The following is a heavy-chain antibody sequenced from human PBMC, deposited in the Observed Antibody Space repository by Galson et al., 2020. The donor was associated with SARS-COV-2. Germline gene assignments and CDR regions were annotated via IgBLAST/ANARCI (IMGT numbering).Heavy chain of an antibody. Sequence: SVKVSCKASGGTFSSYAISWVRQAPGQGLEWMGRIIPILGIANYAQKFQGRVTITADKSTSTAYMELSSLRSEDTAVYYCARSRGYDVQSWFDPWGQGTLVTVSS. J-gene: IGHJ5*02. CDR3: ARSRGYDVQSWFDP. V-gene: IGHV1-69*04. CDR2: IIPILGIA. CDR1: GGTFSSYA. D-gene: IGHD5-12*01.